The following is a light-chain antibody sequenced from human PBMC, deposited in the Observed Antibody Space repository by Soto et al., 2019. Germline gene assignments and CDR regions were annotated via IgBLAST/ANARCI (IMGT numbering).Light chain of an antibody. CDR2: DAS. CDR1: QSIKSH. CDR3: QHRANWPIT. J-gene: IGKJ4*01. Sequence: EIVLTQSPATLSLSPGERATLSCRASQSIKSHLVWYQQKPGRAPRLLSYDASTMDTGIPARFSGSGSGTDFTLTISSLEPEDFAVYYCQHRANWPITFGGGTKVEIK. V-gene: IGKV3-11*01.